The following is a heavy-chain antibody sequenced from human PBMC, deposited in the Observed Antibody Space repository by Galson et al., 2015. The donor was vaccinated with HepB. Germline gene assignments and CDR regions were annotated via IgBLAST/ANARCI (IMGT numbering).Heavy chain of an antibody. J-gene: IGHJ5*02. CDR1: GGSISSYY. D-gene: IGHD5-12*01. CDR2: IYYSGST. Sequence: ETLSLTCTVSGGSISSYYWSWIRQPPGKGLEWIGYIYYSGSTNYNPSLKSRVTISVDTSKNQFSLKLSSVTAADTAVYYCARGWGYSGYEINWFDPWGQGTLVTVSS. V-gene: IGHV4-59*01. CDR3: ARGWGYSGYEINWFDP.